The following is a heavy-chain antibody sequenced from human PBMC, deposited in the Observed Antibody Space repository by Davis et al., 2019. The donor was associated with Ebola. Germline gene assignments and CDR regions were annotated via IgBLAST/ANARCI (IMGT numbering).Heavy chain of an antibody. V-gene: IGHV3-74*01. Sequence: PGGSLRLSCAASGFTFSSSWMHWVRQAPGKGLVWVSRINTDGSGTYYADSVKGRFTISRDNAKNSLYLQMNSLRAEDTAVYYCARGKYSSSSNFDYWGQGTLVTVSS. D-gene: IGHD6-6*01. CDR3: ARGKYSSSSNFDY. CDR2: INTDGSGT. CDR1: GFTFSSSW. J-gene: IGHJ4*02.